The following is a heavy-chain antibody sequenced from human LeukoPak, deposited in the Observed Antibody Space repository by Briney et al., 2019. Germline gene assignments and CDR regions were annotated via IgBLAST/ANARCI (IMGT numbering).Heavy chain of an antibody. CDR2: IWYDGSNK. D-gene: IGHD2-2*01. Sequence: PGGSLRLFCAASGFTFSSYGMHWVRQAPGKGLEWVAVIWYDGSNKYYADSVKGRFTISRDNSKNTLYLQMNSLRAEDTAVYYCARETAGGYAFDYWGQGTLVTVSS. CDR3: ARETAGGYAFDY. V-gene: IGHV3-33*01. CDR1: GFTFSSYG. J-gene: IGHJ4*02.